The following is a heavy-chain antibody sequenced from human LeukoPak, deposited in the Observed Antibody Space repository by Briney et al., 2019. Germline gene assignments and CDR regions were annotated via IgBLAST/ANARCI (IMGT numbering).Heavy chain of an antibody. V-gene: IGHV3-33*06. CDR1: GFTFSSYG. CDR3: AKPYYGRHGGDCYSEEFDY. D-gene: IGHD2-21*02. J-gene: IGHJ4*02. Sequence: GGSLRLSCAASGFTFSSYGMHWVRQAPGKGLEWVAVIWYDGSNKYYADSVKGRFTISRDNSKNTLYLQMNSLRADDTAVYYCAKPYYGRHGGDCYSEEFDYWGQGTLVTVSS. CDR2: IWYDGSNK.